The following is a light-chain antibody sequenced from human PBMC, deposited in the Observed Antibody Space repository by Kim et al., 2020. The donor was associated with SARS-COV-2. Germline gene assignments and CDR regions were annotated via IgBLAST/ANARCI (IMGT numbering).Light chain of an antibody. CDR3: QQANSFPWT. CDR1: QSVSSW. V-gene: IGKV1-12*01. J-gene: IGKJ1*01. CDR2: SAS. Sequence: DIQMTQSPSSVSASVGDRVTITCRASQSVSSWVAWYQQKPGNAPKLLIYSASSLQSGVPSRFSGSGSGTDFTLTISSLQPEDFATYYCQQANSFPWTFGQGTKVDIK.